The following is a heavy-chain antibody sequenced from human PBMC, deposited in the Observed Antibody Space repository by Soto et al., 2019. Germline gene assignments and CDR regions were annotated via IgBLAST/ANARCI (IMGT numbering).Heavy chain of an antibody. J-gene: IGHJ6*02. CDR3: ASNYHYRMDV. Sequence: SVKRSCKASGGTFSSYAISWVRQAPGQGLEWMGGIIPIFGTANYAQKFQGRVTMTRNTSISTAYMELSSLRSEDTAVYYCASNYHYRMDVSGQGTTVIVSS. CDR1: GGTFSSYA. V-gene: IGHV1-69*05. CDR2: IIPIFGTA.